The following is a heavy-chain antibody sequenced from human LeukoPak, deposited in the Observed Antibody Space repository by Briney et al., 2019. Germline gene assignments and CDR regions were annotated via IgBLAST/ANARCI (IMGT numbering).Heavy chain of an antibody. Sequence: SETLSLTCTVSGDSISTSKSYWGWIRQPPLKGLEWIGSIYYTGSTNYNPSLKSRVTISVDTSKNQFSLKLRSVTAADTAVYYCARGLGWYTSSYFDYWGQGTLVTVSS. CDR3: ARGLGWYTSSYFDY. D-gene: IGHD1-1*01. CDR2: IYYTGST. J-gene: IGHJ4*02. V-gene: IGHV4-39*07. CDR1: GDSISTSKSY.